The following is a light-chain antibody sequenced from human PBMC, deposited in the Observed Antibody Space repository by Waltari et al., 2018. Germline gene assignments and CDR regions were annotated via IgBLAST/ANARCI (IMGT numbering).Light chain of an antibody. CDR3: QTWDPDTVV. J-gene: IGLJ2*01. V-gene: IGLV4-69*01. CDR1: SDHHPYA. CDR2: IDGGGGH. Sequence: QLAVTPSPSASASLGASVKLTCPLSSDHHPYAIAWHQHQPEKGPRFLMKIDGGGGHTKGDGIPDRFSGFSSGAERYLTISSLQYEDEAAYYCQTWDPDTVVFGGGTKLTV.